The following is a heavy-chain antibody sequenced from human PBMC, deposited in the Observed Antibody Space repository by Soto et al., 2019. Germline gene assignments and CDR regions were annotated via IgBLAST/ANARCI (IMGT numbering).Heavy chain of an antibody. J-gene: IGHJ1*01. CDR1: GGSISSRSYY. CDR3: ARHSPPEDIVLVPAAMPHFQH. CDR2: IYYSGST. Sequence: SETLSLTCSVAGGSISSRSYYWGWISQPPGKGLEWIGSIYYSGSTYYNPSLKSRVTIPVDTSKNQFSLKLSSVTAADTAVYYCARHSPPEDIVLVPAAMPHFQHWGQGTLVTVS. D-gene: IGHD2-2*01. V-gene: IGHV4-39*01.